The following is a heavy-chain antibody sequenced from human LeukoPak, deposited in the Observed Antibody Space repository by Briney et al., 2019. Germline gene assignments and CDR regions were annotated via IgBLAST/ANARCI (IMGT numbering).Heavy chain of an antibody. CDR2: IIPIFGTA. V-gene: IGHV1-69*05. D-gene: IGHD3-9*01. Sequence: GSSVKVSCKASGGTFSSYAISWVRQAPGQGLEWMGGIIPIFGTANYAQKFQGRVTITTDESTSTAYMELSSLRSEDTAVYYCARARYYDILTGYYHFDYWGREPRSPSPQ. CDR1: GGTFSSYA. CDR3: ARARYYDILTGYYHFDY. J-gene: IGHJ4*02.